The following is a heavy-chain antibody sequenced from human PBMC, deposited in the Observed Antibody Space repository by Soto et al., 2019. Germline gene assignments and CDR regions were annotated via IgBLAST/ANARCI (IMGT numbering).Heavy chain of an antibody. CDR2: IFWDDDK. D-gene: IGHD2-15*01. V-gene: IGHV2-5*02. J-gene: IGHJ4*02. CDR3: AHRTYCSGGSCYAY. Sequence: QITLKESGPTLVKPTQTLTLTCTFSGFSLSTSGVGVGWIRQPPGKALEWLAIIFWDDDKRYSPSLKSRLTSTKDTSKSQVVLTMTNMDPVDTATYYCAHRTYCSGGSCYAYWGQGTLDTDSS. CDR1: GFSLSTSGVG.